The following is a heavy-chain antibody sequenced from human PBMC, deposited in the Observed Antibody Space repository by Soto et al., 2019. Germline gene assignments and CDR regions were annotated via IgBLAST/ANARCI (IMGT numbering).Heavy chain of an antibody. D-gene: IGHD3-10*01. J-gene: IGHJ6*02. CDR2: ISYDGTKK. CDR1: GFTFNYYG. Sequence: QTQVVESGGGVVQPGTSLRLSCAASGFTFNYYGMHWVRQAPGKGLEWMAVISYDGTKKHYADSIKGRFAISRDNSPNTVYLQVNRRRPEEKALYYCGRMGPGAILEDRFFYYVIDVLGQGTTVTVSS. CDR3: GRMGPGAILEDRFFYYVIDV. V-gene: IGHV3-30*03.